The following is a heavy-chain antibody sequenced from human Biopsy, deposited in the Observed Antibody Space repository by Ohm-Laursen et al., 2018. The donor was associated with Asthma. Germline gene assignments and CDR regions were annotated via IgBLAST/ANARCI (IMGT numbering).Heavy chain of an antibody. V-gene: IGHV3-9*01. D-gene: IGHD3-22*01. CDR3: AKSADYYDSTDYLDF. J-gene: IGHJ4*01. Sequence: SLRLSCAATGFSFDDCAMHWVRQAPGKGLEWVSSISWNSGNIDYADSMKGRFTISRDNAKNSLYLQMQSLRPEDTALYYCAKSADYYDSTDYLDFWGRGTLVTVSS. CDR2: ISWNSGNI. CDR1: GFSFDDCA.